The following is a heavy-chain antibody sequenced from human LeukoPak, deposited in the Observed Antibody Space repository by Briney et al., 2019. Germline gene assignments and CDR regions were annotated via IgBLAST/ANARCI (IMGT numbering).Heavy chain of an antibody. CDR1: GGSISSSNW. CDR3: AGGYVYSSSGAFDY. V-gene: IGHV4-4*02. D-gene: IGHD6-13*01. Sequence: SETLSLTCAVSGGSISSSNWWSWVRQPPGKGLEWMGYISYSGSTNYNPSLKSRVTISVDTSKNQFSLRLSSVTAADTAVYYCAGGYVYSSSGAFDYWGQGTLVTVSS. J-gene: IGHJ4*02. CDR2: ISYSGST.